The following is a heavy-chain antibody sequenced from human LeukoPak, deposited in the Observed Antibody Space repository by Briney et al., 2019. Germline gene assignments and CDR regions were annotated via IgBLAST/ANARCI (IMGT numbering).Heavy chain of an antibody. CDR1: GFTFSSYS. CDR3: TTFAFEYAFDI. Sequence: GGSLRLSCAASGFTFSSYSMNWVRQAPGKGLEWVSSISSSSSYIYYADSVQGRFTISRDNARNSLFLQMNSLRVEDTAVYYCTTFAFEYAFDIWGQGTMVTVSS. J-gene: IGHJ3*02. V-gene: IGHV3-21*03. D-gene: IGHD3-16*01. CDR2: ISSSSSYI.